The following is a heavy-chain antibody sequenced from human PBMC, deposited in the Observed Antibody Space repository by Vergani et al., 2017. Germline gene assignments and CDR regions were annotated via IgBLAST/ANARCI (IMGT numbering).Heavy chain of an antibody. D-gene: IGHD6-13*01. CDR3: AKDGSWRKYYFDY. V-gene: IGHV3-30*18. J-gene: IGHJ4*02. CDR1: GFTFSSYG. Sequence: QVQLVESGGGVVQPGRSLRLSCAASGFTFSSYGMHWVRQAPGKGLEWVAVISYDGSNKYYADSVKGRFTISRDKSKNTLYLQMNSLRAEDTAVYYCAKDGSWRKYYFDYWGQGTLVTVSS. CDR2: ISYDGSNK.